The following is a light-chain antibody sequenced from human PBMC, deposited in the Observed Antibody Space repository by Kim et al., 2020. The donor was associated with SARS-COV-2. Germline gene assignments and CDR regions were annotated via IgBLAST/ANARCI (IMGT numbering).Light chain of an antibody. J-gene: IGKJ5*01. V-gene: IGKV3-20*01. Sequence: SPGERAAPACGASQSCNGNGLAWYQHKPGQAPRLLIYGASSMASGIPDRFSGSGSETDFTLTISGLEPDDFAVYYCQQSGSSPTTFGQGTRLEIK. CDR1: QSCNGNG. CDR2: GAS. CDR3: QQSGSSPTT.